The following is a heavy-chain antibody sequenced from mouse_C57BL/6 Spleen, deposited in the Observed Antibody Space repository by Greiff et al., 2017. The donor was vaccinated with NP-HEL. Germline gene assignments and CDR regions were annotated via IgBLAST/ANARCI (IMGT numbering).Heavy chain of an antibody. CDR3: ARPYGNLGYFDY. D-gene: IGHD2-1*01. J-gene: IGHJ2*01. V-gene: IGHV1-64*01. Sequence: QVQLQQPGAELVKPGASVKLSCKASGYTFTSYWMHWVKQRPGQGLEWIGMIHPNSGSTNYNEKFKSKATLTVDESSSTAYMQLSSLTSEDSAVYYCARPYGNLGYFDYWGQGTTLTVSS. CDR1: GYTFTSYW. CDR2: IHPNSGST.